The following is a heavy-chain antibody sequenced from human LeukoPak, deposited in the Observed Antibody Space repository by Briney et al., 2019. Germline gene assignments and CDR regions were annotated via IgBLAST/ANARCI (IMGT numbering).Heavy chain of an antibody. Sequence: GGSLRLSCAASGFTFSTNYMNWVRQAPGKGLEWVSLIYSGGGTYYADSVKGRFTISRDNSRNTLYLQMNSLRVDDTAVYYCARGFRSVTTWGYFDYWGQGALVTVSS. J-gene: IGHJ4*02. V-gene: IGHV3-66*01. D-gene: IGHD4-17*01. CDR3: ARGFRSVTTWGYFDY. CDR1: GFTFSTNY. CDR2: IYSGGGT.